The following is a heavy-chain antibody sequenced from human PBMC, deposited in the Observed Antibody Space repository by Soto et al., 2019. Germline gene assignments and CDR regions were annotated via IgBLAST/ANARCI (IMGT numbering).Heavy chain of an antibody. Sequence: QVQLVQSGAEVKKPGASVKVSCKASGYTFTSYGISWVRQAPGQGLEWMGWITAYNGNTNYAQKLQGRVTLTADTSTSTAYMELRSLRSDATAVYYCTRGYDYLWGSYSHFDSWGQGTLVTVSS. V-gene: IGHV1-18*01. CDR2: ITAYNGNT. CDR1: GYTFTSYG. CDR3: TRGYDYLWGSYSHFDS. J-gene: IGHJ4*02. D-gene: IGHD3-16*01.